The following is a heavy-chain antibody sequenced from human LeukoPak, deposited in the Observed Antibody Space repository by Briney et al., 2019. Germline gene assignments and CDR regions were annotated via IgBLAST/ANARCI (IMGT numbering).Heavy chain of an antibody. CDR3: AKGYYYDSSGYFDY. CDR2: ISGSGGST. D-gene: IGHD3-22*01. V-gene: IGHV3-23*01. J-gene: IGHJ4*02. Sequence: GGSLRLSCAASGLTFSSYAMSWVRQAPGKGLEWVSAISGSGGSTYYADSVKGRFTISRDNSKNTLYLQMNSLRAEDTAVYYCAKGYYYDSSGYFDYWGQGTLVTVSS. CDR1: GLTFSSYA.